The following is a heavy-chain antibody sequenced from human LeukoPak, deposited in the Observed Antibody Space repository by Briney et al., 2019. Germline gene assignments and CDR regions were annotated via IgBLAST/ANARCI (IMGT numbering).Heavy chain of an antibody. D-gene: IGHD3-22*01. CDR1: GYTFTGYY. J-gene: IGHJ4*02. Sequence: ASVKLSCKASGYTFTGYYMHWVRQAPGQGLERMGWINPNSGGTNYAQKFQDRVTMTRDTSISTAYMELSSLRSEDTAVYYCAARYYYDSSGYCGGYYFDYWGQGTLVTVSS. CDR3: AARYYYDSSGYCGGYYFDY. CDR2: INPNSGGT. V-gene: IGHV1-2*02.